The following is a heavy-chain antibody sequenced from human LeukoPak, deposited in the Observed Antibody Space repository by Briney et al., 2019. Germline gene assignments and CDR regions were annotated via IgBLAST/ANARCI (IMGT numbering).Heavy chain of an antibody. Sequence: ASVKVSCKASRYTFTGYYIHWVRQAPGQGLEWMGRINPNSGGTNYAQKFQGRVTMTRDTSISTAYMELSRLRSDDTAVYYCARERGRGRDSPWFDYWGQGTLVTVSS. V-gene: IGHV1-2*06. CDR2: INPNSGGT. D-gene: IGHD1-26*01. CDR1: RYTFTGYY. J-gene: IGHJ4*02. CDR3: ARERGRGRDSPWFDY.